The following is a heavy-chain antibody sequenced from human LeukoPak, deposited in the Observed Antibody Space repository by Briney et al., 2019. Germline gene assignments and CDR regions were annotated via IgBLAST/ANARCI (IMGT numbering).Heavy chain of an antibody. J-gene: IGHJ4*02. CDR1: GGSFSGYY. CDR2: IYTSGST. D-gene: IGHD2-15*01. Sequence: SETLSLTCAVYGGSFSGYYWSWIRQPAGKGLEWIGRIYTSGSTNYNPSLKSRVTMSVDTSKNQFSLKLSSVTAADTAVYYCARDDCSGGSCPLGYWGQGTLVTVSS. CDR3: ARDDCSGGSCPLGY. V-gene: IGHV4-4*07.